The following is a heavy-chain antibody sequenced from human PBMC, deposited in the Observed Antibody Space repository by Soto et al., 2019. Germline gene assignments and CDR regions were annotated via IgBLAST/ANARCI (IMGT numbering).Heavy chain of an antibody. CDR3: VKDPDLYYYGSGSYCGGYYGMDV. Sequence: GGSLRLSCSASGFTFSSYAMHWVRQAPGKGLEYVSAISSNGGSTYYADSVKGRFTISRDNSKNTLYLQMSSLRAEDTAVYYCVKDPDLYYYGSGSYCGGYYGMDVWGQGTTVTVSS. D-gene: IGHD3-10*01. CDR2: ISSNGGST. CDR1: GFTFSSYA. J-gene: IGHJ6*02. V-gene: IGHV3-64D*06.